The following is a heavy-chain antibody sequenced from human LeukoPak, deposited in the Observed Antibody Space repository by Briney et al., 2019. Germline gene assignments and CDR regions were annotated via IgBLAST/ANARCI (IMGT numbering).Heavy chain of an antibody. CDR1: GFTFSSYS. CDR2: ISSSSSYI. V-gene: IGHV3-21*01. Sequence: GGYLRLSCAASGFTFSSYSMKWVRQAPGKGLEWVSSISSSSSYIYYADSVKGRFTISRDNAKNSLYLQMNSLRAEDTAVYYCARAYRSSWGSPTHYGGWIDPWGQGTLVTVSS. CDR3: ARAYRSSWGSPTHYGGWIDP. D-gene: IGHD6-13*01. J-gene: IGHJ5*02.